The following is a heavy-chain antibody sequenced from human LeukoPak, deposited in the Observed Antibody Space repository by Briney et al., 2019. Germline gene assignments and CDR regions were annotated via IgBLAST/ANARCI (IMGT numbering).Heavy chain of an antibody. V-gene: IGHV4-59*01. D-gene: IGHD3-10*01. CDR2: IYYSGST. CDR3: ARSGRGSSAGFDY. J-gene: IGHJ4*02. Sequence: SETLSLTCTVSGGSISSYYWSWIRQPPGKGLEWIGYIYYSGSTNYTSSLKSRVTISVDTSKNQFSLKLNSVTAADTAVYYCARSGRGSSAGFDYWGQGTLVTVSS. CDR1: GGSISSYY.